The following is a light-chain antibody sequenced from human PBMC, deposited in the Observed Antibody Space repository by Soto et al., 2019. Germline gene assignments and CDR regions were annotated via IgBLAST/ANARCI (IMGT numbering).Light chain of an antibody. CDR3: SSDTSSYTLV. J-gene: IGLJ2*01. CDR2: DVS. CDR1: SSDVGGYNY. V-gene: IGLV2-14*01. Sequence: QSALTQPASVSGSPGQSITISCTGTSSDVGGYNYVSWYQQHPGKAPKLMIYDVSNRPSGVSNRFSGSKSGNTASLTISGVQAEDDADYYCSSDTSSYTLVFGGGTKLTVL.